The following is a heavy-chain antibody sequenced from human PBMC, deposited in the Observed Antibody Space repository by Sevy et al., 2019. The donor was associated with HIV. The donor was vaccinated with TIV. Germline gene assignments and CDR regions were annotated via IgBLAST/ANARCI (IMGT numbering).Heavy chain of an antibody. Sequence: GESLKISCAASGFTFSSYAMSWVRQAPGKGLEWVSAISGSGGSTYYADSVKGRFTISRDNSKNTLYLQMNRLRAEDTAVYYCAKDMFEGSSWTPGYYYGMDVWGQGTTVTVSS. D-gene: IGHD6-13*01. CDR1: GFTFSSYA. J-gene: IGHJ6*02. CDR2: ISGSGGST. CDR3: AKDMFEGSSWTPGYYYGMDV. V-gene: IGHV3-23*01.